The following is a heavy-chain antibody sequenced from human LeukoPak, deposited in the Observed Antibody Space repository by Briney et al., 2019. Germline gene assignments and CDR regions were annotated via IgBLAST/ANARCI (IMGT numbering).Heavy chain of an antibody. J-gene: IGHJ5*02. Sequence: SETLSLTCTVSGGSINNYFWSWIWQPPGKGLEWLGYIHSSGSTNYNPSLKSRVTISLDKSKNQFSLKLTSVTAADTAGYYCARRATYSSGWSSWGQGTLVTVSS. V-gene: IGHV4-59*08. CDR1: GGSINNYF. CDR3: ARRATYSSGWSS. D-gene: IGHD6-19*01. CDR2: IHSSGST.